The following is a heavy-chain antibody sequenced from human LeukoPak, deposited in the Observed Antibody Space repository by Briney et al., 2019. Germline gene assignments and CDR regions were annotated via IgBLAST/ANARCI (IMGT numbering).Heavy chain of an antibody. CDR1: GGSISSYY. CDR2: IYYSGST. CDR3: ARVIGGSYGEYYFDY. Sequence: SSETLSLTCTVSGGSISSYYWSWIRQPPGKGLEWIGYIYYSGSTNYNPSLKSRVTISVDTSKNQFSLKLSSVTAADTAVYYCARVIGGSYGEYYFDYWGQGTLVTFSS. V-gene: IGHV4-59*01. J-gene: IGHJ4*02. D-gene: IGHD1-26*01.